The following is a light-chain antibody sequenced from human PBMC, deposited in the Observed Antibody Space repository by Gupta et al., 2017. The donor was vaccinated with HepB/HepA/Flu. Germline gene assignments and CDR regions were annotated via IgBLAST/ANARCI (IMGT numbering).Light chain of an antibody. Sequence: DIQMTHSPSPPPAPVGDRVTITCRASQDISDYADWYQVKPGKAPKSLIYAPSSLQSGVPSKFSGSGSGTDFTLTISGLQPEDFATYYCLQYTGSPFTFGRGTKVDIK. V-gene: IGKV1-16*02. J-gene: IGKJ3*01. CDR3: LQYTGSPFT. CDR2: APS. CDR1: QDISDY.